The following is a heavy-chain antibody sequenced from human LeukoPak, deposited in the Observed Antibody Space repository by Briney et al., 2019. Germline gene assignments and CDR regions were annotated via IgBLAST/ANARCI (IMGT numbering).Heavy chain of an antibody. CDR1: GFTFSSYG. CDR2: IWYDGSNK. CDR3: ARGGSDYVWGSNRVDY. V-gene: IGHV3-33*01. Sequence: GGSLRLSCAASGFTFSSYGMHWVRQAPGKGLEWVAVIWYDGSNKYYADSVKGRFTISRDNSKNMLYLQMNSLRAEDTAVYYCARGGSDYVWGSNRVDYWGQGTLVTVSS. D-gene: IGHD3-16*02. J-gene: IGHJ4*02.